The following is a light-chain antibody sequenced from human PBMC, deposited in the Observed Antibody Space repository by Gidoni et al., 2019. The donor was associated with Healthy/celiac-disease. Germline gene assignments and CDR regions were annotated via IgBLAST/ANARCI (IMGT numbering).Light chain of an antibody. J-gene: IGLJ1*01. CDR1: KLGDKY. CDR2: QDS. V-gene: IGLV3-1*01. Sequence: SYEQTQPPSVSVSPGQTASITCSGDKLGDKYACWYQQKPGQSPVLVIYQDSKRPSGIPERFFGSNTGNTATLTISGTQAMDEADYYCQAWDSSTAVFGTGTKVTVL. CDR3: QAWDSSTAV.